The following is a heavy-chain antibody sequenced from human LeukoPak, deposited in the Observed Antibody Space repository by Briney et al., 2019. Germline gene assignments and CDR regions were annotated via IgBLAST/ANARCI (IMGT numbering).Heavy chain of an antibody. V-gene: IGHV1-69*06. D-gene: IGHD3-9*01. J-gene: IGHJ4*02. CDR1: GGTFSSYA. CDR2: IIPIFGTA. CDR3: ASVLVYDIPVSFDY. Sequence: WASVKVSCKASGGTFSSYAISWVRQAPGQGLEWMGGIIPIFGTANYAQKFQGRVTITADKSTSTAYMELSSLRSEDTAVYYCASVLVYDIPVSFDYWGQGTLVTVSS.